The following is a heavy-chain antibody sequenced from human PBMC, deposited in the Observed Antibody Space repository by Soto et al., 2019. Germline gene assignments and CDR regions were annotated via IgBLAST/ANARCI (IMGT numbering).Heavy chain of an antibody. V-gene: IGHV3-48*03. CDR1: GFTFSSYE. CDR3: ARDHRYYYGSGSYYNVGYYYYYGMDV. CDR2: ISCSGSTI. J-gene: IGHJ6*02. Sequence: GGSLRLSCAASGFTFSSYEMNWVRQAPGKGLEWVSYISCSGSTIYYADSVKGRFTISRDNAKNSLYLQMNSLRAEDTAVYYCARDHRYYYGSGSYYNVGYYYYYGMDVWGQGTTVTVSS. D-gene: IGHD3-10*01.